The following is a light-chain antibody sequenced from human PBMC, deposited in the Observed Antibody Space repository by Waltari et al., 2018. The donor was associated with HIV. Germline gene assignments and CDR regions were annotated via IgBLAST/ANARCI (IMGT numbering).Light chain of an antibody. J-gene: IGLJ3*02. V-gene: IGLV2-23*01. CDR3: CSYAGSSTWV. CDR2: EGS. Sequence: QSALTQPASVSGSPGQSITISCTGTSSDVGSYNLVSWYQQHPGKAPKPMIYEGSKRPSGVSKRFSGSKSGNTASLTISGLQAEDEADYYCCSYAGSSTWVVGGGTKLTVL. CDR1: SSDVGSYNL.